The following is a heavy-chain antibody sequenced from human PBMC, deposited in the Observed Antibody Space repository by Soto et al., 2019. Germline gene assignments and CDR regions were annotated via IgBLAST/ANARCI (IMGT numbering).Heavy chain of an antibody. V-gene: IGHV3-23*01. J-gene: IGHJ6*02. D-gene: IGHD1-26*01. CDR2: ITSSGATT. Sequence: EVQLLESGGDLVQPGGSLRLSCAASGFTFSSYAMSWVRQAPGKGLEWVSAITSSGATTYYADSLRGRFTISRDNSKSTLYLGMHITRAGDTAGYYWAQDRHTGSRGGFRFYYYYGMDVWGQGTTVSV. CDR3: AQDRHTGSRGGFRFYYYYGMDV. CDR1: GFTFSSYA.